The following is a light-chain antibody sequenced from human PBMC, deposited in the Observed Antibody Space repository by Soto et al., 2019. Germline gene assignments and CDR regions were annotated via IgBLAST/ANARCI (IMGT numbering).Light chain of an antibody. J-gene: IGLJ1*01. Sequence: QSVLTRPPSVSGGTGQSLTISCTGSSSNIGAGYDVHWYQQLPGTAPKLIIYGTTNRPSGVPDRFSGSKSGTSASLAITGLQAEDEADYYCQSYDGTLSGSYVFGIGTTVTVL. CDR1: SSNIGAGYD. CDR2: GTT. V-gene: IGLV1-40*01. CDR3: QSYDGTLSGSYV.